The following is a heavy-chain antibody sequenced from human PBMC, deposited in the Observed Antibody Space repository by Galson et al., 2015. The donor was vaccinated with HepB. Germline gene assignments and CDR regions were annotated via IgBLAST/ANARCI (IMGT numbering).Heavy chain of an antibody. J-gene: IGHJ6*02. CDR3: ARLSEMDYYYYYGMDV. CDR1: GYSFTSYW. D-gene: IGHD5-24*01. Sequence: QSGAEVKKPGESLKISCKGSGYSFTSYWIGWVRQMPGKGLEWMGIIYPGDSDTRYSPSFQGQVTISADKSISTAYLQWSSLKASDTAMYYCARLSEMDYYYYYGMDVWGQGTTVTVSS. V-gene: IGHV5-51*01. CDR2: IYPGDSDT.